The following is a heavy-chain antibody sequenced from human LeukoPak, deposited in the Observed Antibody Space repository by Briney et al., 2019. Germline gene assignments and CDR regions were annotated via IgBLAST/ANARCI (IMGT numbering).Heavy chain of an antibody. CDR2: ISYDGSNK. J-gene: IGHJ4*02. CDR1: GFTFSSYG. V-gene: IGHV3-30*18. CDR3: AKAGDLKNRLDY. Sequence: GGSLRLSCAASGFTFSSYGMHWVRQAPGKGLEWVAVISYDGSNKYYADSVKGRFTTPRDNSKNTLYLQMNSLRAEDTAVYYCAKAGDLKNRLDYWGQGTLVTVSS. D-gene: IGHD1-14*01.